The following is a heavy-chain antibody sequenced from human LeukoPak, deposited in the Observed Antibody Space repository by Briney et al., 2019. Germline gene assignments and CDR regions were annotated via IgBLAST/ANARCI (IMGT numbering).Heavy chain of an antibody. Sequence: SQTLSLTCTVSGGSISSGSYYWSWIRQPAGKGLEWIGRIYTSGITNYNPSLKSRVTISVDTSKNQFSLKLSSVTAADTAVYYCARAHSIASYYYGVDVWGQGTTVTVSS. CDR1: GGSISSGSYY. D-gene: IGHD2/OR15-2a*01. V-gene: IGHV4-61*02. CDR3: ARAHSIASYYYGVDV. CDR2: IYTSGIT. J-gene: IGHJ6*02.